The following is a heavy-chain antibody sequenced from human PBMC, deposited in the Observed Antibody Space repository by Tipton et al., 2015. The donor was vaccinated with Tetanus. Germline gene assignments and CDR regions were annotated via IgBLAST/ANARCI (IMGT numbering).Heavy chain of an antibody. D-gene: IGHD2-2*01. V-gene: IGHV4-59*08. CDR3: ARPHYQYWYFDL. CDR2: IYYSGST. CDR1: GGSISSYY. J-gene: IGHJ2*01. Sequence: TLSLTCTVSGGSISSYYWSWIRQAPGKGLGWFGYIYYSGSTNYNPSLKSRVTISVDTSKNQFSLKLSSVTAADTAVYYCARPHYQYWYFDLWGRGPLVTVSS.